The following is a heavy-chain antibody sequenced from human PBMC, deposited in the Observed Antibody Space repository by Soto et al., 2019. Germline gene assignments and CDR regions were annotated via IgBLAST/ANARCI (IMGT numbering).Heavy chain of an antibody. D-gene: IGHD2-21*01. CDR2: ISRSGDRT. V-gene: IGHV3-64*02. CDR3: ARARCGSGQCYYFDY. CDR1: GFTFSSYN. J-gene: IGHJ4*02. Sequence: EVQLVESGEGLVQPGGSLRLSCAASGFTFSSYNIHWIRQAPGKGLEFVSAISRSGDRTYYADSVKGRFTITRDNSKNTVWLQMGSLRAEDMAGYYCARARCGSGQCYYFDYWGRGALVSVSS.